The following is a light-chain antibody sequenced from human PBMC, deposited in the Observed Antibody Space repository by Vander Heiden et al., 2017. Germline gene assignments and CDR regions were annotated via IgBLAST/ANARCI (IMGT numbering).Light chain of an antibody. Sequence: IQFTHSPSSLSTSVLYRVTISSPFIQSISSYLNWYQQKPGKAPKLLIYAASSLQSGVPSRFSGSGSGTDFTLTISSLQPEDFATYYCQQSYSTPYTFGQGTKLEIK. CDR2: AAS. CDR1: QSISSY. J-gene: IGKJ2*01. CDR3: QQSYSTPYT. V-gene: IGKV1-39*01.